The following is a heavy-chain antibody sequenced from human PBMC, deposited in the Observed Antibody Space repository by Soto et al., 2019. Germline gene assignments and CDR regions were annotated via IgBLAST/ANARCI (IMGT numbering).Heavy chain of an antibody. CDR3: ARGDGDNNAFDI. J-gene: IGHJ3*02. Sequence: VLLVQSGAEVKQPGSSVKVSCKASGGTISTYAITWVRQAPGQGLEWVGGIIPIFRTPNYAQNLQGRVTITADESTSTAYMELSNLRSEDTAVYYCARGDGDNNAFDISGQGTVVTVSS. CDR1: GGTISTYA. CDR2: IIPIFRTP. D-gene: IGHD1-20*01. V-gene: IGHV1-69*12.